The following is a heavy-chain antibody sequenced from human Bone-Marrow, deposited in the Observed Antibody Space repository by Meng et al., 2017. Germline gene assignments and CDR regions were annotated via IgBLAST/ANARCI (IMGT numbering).Heavy chain of an antibody. D-gene: IGHD3-10*01. CDR2: ISSSGSTI. Sequence: GESLKISCVASGFTFSNSWMTWVRQAPGKGLEWVSYISSSGSTIYYADSVKGRFTISRDNAKNSLYLQMNSLRAEDTAVYYCARDRRVRGVIGYDAFDIWGQGTMVTVSS. V-gene: IGHV3-48*03. CDR3: ARDRRVRGVIGYDAFDI. J-gene: IGHJ3*02. CDR1: GFTFSNSW.